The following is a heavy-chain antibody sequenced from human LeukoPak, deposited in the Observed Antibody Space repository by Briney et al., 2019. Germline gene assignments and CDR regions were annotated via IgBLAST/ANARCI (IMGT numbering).Heavy chain of an antibody. J-gene: IGHJ6*02. CDR2: ISWNSGSI. Sequence: GRSLILSCAASGFTFDDYAMHWVRQAPGKGLEWVSGISWNSGSIGYADSVKGRFTISRDNAKNSLYLQMNSLRAEDTALYYCAKETIVVVPAALGRSYGMDVWGQGTTVTVSS. V-gene: IGHV3-9*01. D-gene: IGHD2-2*01. CDR3: AKETIVVVPAALGRSYGMDV. CDR1: GFTFDDYA.